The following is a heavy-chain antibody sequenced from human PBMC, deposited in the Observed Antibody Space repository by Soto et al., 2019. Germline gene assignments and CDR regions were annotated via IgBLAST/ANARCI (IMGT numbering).Heavy chain of an antibody. V-gene: IGHV3-9*01. J-gene: IGHJ4*02. CDR3: ASFIAALDY. D-gene: IGHD6-6*01. Sequence: PGGSLRLSCAASGFTFDDYAMHWVRQAPGKGLEWVLGISWNSGSIGYADSVKGRFTISRDNAKNSLYLQMNSLRAEDTALYYCASFIAALDYWGQGTLVTVSS. CDR1: GFTFDDYA. CDR2: ISWNSGSI.